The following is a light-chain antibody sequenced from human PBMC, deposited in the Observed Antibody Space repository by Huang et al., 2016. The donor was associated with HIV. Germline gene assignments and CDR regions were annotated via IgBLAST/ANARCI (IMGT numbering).Light chain of an antibody. CDR3: QQRSNWPIT. CDR1: QSVSSY. Sequence: DIVLTQSPATLSLSPGERATLPCRASQSVSSYLAWYQQKPGEAPLLLIYDASKRATGIPARFSGSGSGTDFTLTISSLEPEDFAVYYCQQRSNWPITFGQGTRLEIK. V-gene: IGKV3-11*01. J-gene: IGKJ5*01. CDR2: DAS.